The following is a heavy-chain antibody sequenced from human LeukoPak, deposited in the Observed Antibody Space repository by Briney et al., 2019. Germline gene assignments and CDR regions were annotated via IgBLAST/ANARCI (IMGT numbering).Heavy chain of an antibody. J-gene: IGHJ5*02. CDR3: ARDKVIASAGTPNWFDP. Sequence: ASVKVSCKASGYTFTNFGISWVRQVPGQGLEWIGWISAYDGNTNYVQGFQGRVTMTTDTATSTAYMELRSLRSDDTAVYYCARDKVIASAGTPNWFDPWGQGTLVTVSS. V-gene: IGHV1-18*01. CDR1: GYTFTNFG. D-gene: IGHD6-13*01. CDR2: ISAYDGNT.